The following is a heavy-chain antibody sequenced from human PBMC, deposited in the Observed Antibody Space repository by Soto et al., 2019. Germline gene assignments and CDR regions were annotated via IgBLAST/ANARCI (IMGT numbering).Heavy chain of an antibody. V-gene: IGHV3-64D*06. CDR2: IGNNGSNT. Sequence: GGSLRLSCSASGFTFSVYPMHWVRHAPGKGLEYVSAIGNNGSNTYYADSVKGRFTISRDNSKNTLYLQMSSLRAQDTGLYYCVRNWFDPWGQGTLVTVSS. CDR1: GFTFSVYP. CDR3: VRNWFDP. J-gene: IGHJ5*02.